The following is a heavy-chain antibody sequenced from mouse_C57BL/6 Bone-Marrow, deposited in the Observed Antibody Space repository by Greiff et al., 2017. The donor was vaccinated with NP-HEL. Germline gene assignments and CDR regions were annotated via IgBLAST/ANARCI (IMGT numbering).Heavy chain of an antibody. CDR2: ISDGGSYT. Sequence: EVQLMESGGGLVKPGGSLKLSCAASGFTFSSYAMSWVRQTPEKRLEWVATISDGGSYTYYPDNVKGRFTISRDNAKNNLYLQMSHLKSEDTAMYYCAREAVYYGSSYPNWYFDVWGTGTTVTVSS. D-gene: IGHD1-1*01. CDR1: GFTFSSYA. CDR3: AREAVYYGSSYPNWYFDV. J-gene: IGHJ1*03. V-gene: IGHV5-4*01.